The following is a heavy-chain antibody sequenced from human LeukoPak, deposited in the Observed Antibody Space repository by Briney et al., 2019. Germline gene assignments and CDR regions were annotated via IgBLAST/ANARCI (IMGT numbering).Heavy chain of an antibody. CDR2: IYYSGTT. CDR1: GCSITNNY. J-gene: IGHJ3*02. Sequence: SESLSLTCTVSGCSITNNYWNWHWNRQPQGRGVEWVGNIYYSGTTNYNPSLRSLVTIAVHKSNNQVSLKLNSVTAADTAMYYCARDKSGPTAHCDVFGIWGQGTMVTVSS. D-gene: IGHD2-21*02. V-gene: IGHV4-59*01. CDR3: ARDKSGPTAHCDVFGI.